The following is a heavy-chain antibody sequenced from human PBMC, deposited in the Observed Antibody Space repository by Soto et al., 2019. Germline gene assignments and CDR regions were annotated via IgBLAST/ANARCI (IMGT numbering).Heavy chain of an antibody. CDR2: IIPHLNKA. Sequence: SSVKVSCKASGYTFKNYDINWVRQATGQGLEWMGRIIPHLNKATYAQKFQGRLTITADTSTGTAYMELNSLRSEDTAVYYCARDSPIGSTFSGYDAIDYWGQGTLVTVSS. D-gene: IGHD5-12*01. CDR1: GYTFKNYD. J-gene: IGHJ4*02. V-gene: IGHV1-69*04. CDR3: ARDSPIGSTFSGYDAIDY.